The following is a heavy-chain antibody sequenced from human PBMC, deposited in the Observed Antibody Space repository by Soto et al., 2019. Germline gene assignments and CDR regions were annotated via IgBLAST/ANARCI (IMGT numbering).Heavy chain of an antibody. D-gene: IGHD6-6*01. Sequence: SETLSLTCTVSGGSVSSGSYYWSWIRQPPGKGLEWIGYIYYSGSTNYNPSLKSRVTISVDTSKNQFSLKLSSVTAADTAVYYCARDHPYRSDGLDVWGQGTTVTVSS. CDR2: IYYSGST. CDR1: GGSVSSGSYY. J-gene: IGHJ6*02. CDR3: ARDHPYRSDGLDV. V-gene: IGHV4-61*01.